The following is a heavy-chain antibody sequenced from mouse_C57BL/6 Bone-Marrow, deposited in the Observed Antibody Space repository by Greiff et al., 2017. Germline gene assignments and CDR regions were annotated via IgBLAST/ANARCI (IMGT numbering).Heavy chain of an antibody. V-gene: IGHV1-85*01. CDR3: ARLEFDGSSGDWYFDV. J-gene: IGHJ1*03. CDR2: IYPRDGST. CDR1: GYTFTSYD. D-gene: IGHD1-1*01. Sequence: VHLVESGPELVKPGASVKLSCKASGYTFTSYDINWVKQRPGQGLEWIGWIYPRDGSTKYNEKFKGKAKLTVDTSSSTAYMELHSLTSEDSAVYFCARLEFDGSSGDWYFDVWGTGTTVTVSS.